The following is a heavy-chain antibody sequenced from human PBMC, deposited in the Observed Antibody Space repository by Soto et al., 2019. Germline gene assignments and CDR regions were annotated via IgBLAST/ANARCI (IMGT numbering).Heavy chain of an antibody. CDR3: VLRAGDY. CDR2: IGAGDDTT. J-gene: IGHJ4*02. CDR1: VFTFSSNS. D-gene: IGHD3-9*01. V-gene: IGHV3-23*01. Sequence: EVPLMESGGGVARPGGSLGLSCGTSVFTFSSNSMNWVRKVPGKRLEWVSRIGAGDDTTYYTDSVEGRFTISRDDTKGTLYLQMNSLKVEDTAIYFCVLRAGDYWGQGTLVTVSS.